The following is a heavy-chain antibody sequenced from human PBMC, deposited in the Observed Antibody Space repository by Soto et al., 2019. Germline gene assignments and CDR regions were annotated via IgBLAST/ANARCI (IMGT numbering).Heavy chain of an antibody. Sequence: GASVKVSCKASGYTFTSYYMHWVRQAPGQGLEWMGIIIPSGGNTNYAQKFQDRITMTRDTSTSTVYMELSSLRSEDTAVYYCARDPAGIGGSGYYFDYWGQGILVTVSS. V-gene: IGHV1-46*03. D-gene: IGHD2-15*01. J-gene: IGHJ4*02. CDR3: ARDPAGIGGSGYYFDY. CDR2: IIPSGGNT. CDR1: GYTFTSYY.